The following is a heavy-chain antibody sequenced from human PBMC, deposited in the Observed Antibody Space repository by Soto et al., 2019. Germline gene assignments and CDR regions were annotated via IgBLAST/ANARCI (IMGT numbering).Heavy chain of an antibody. V-gene: IGHV4-39*07. Sequence: PSETLSLTCTVSGGSISSSSYYWCWIRHPPGKGLEWIGSIYYSGSTYYNPSLKSRVTISVDTSKNQLSLKLSSVTAADTAVYYCARVSGLYYYYGMDVWGQGTTVTVS. D-gene: IGHD5-12*01. CDR3: ARVSGLYYYYGMDV. CDR2: IYYSGST. CDR1: GGSISSSSYY. J-gene: IGHJ6*02.